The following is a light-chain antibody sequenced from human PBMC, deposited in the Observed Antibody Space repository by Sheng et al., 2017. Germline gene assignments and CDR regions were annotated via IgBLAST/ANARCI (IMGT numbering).Light chain of an antibody. CDR3: LQDYNYPYT. J-gene: IGKJ2*01. CDR1: QDIRKS. Sequence: IQMTQSPSSLSASVGDRVTITCQASQDIRKSLNWYQQKVGKAPKLLIYRASNLESGVPSRFSGSGSGTEFTLTISSLQPDDFATYYCLQDYNYPYTFGQGTKVEIK. CDR2: RAS. V-gene: IGKV1-6*01.